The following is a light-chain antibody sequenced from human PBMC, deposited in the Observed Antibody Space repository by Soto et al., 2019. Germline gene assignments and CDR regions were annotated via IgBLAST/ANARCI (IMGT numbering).Light chain of an antibody. J-gene: IGKJ5*01. Sequence: EIVMTQSQATLSVSPGERATLSCRASQSVSSNLARYQQKPGQAPRLLIYGALTRATCIPARFSGSGSGTDFTLTISSLQSEDFAVYYCQQYNNWPPITFGQGTRLEIK. CDR3: QQYNNWPPIT. V-gene: IGKV3-15*01. CDR1: QSVSSN. CDR2: GAL.